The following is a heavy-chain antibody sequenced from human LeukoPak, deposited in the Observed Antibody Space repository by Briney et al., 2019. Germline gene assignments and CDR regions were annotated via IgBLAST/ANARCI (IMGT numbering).Heavy chain of an antibody. CDR3: ARGEGDYSDTSGYAVDY. D-gene: IGHD3-22*01. V-gene: IGHV3-48*04. J-gene: IGHJ4*02. CDR1: GITVTTYS. CDR2: ISSSSSTI. Sequence: GGSLRLSCVASGITVTTYSMNWVRQAPGKGLEWVSYISSSSSTIYYADSVKGRFTISRDNAKNSLYLQMNSLRAEDTAVYYCARGEGDYSDTSGYAVDYWGQGTLVTVSS.